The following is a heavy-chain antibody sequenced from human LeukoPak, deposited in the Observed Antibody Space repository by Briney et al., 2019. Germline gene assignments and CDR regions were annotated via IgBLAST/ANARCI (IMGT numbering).Heavy chain of an antibody. Sequence: SETLSLTCAVYGGSFSGYYWSWIRQPPGKGLEWIGEINHSGSTNYNPSLKSRVTISVDTSKNQFSLKLSSVTAADTAVYYCVRVVTAVYYFDYWGQGTLVTVSS. CDR3: VRVVTAVYYFDY. CDR2: INHSGST. CDR1: GGSFSGYY. V-gene: IGHV4-34*01. D-gene: IGHD4-11*01. J-gene: IGHJ4*02.